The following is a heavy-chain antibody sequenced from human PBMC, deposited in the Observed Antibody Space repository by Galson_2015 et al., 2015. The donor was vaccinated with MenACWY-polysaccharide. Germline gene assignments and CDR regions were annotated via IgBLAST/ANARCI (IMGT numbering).Heavy chain of an antibody. CDR1: GFTFSSYS. J-gene: IGHJ4*02. Sequence: SLRLSCAASGFTFSSYSMNWVRQAPGKGLEWVSSISSSSSYIYYADSVKGRFTISRDNAKNSLYLQMNSLRAEDTAVYYCARDLDYDSSGYYYLQFDYWGQGTLVTVSS. V-gene: IGHV3-21*01. CDR2: ISSSSSYI. D-gene: IGHD3-22*01. CDR3: ARDLDYDSSGYYYLQFDY.